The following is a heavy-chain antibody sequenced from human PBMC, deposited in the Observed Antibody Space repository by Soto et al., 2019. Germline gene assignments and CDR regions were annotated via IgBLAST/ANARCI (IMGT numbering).Heavy chain of an antibody. CDR2: ISGGGGNT. J-gene: IGHJ4*02. CDR3: AKERLGRGADY. V-gene: IGHV3-23*01. Sequence: EVQLLESGGGLVQPGGSLRLSCAASGFTFSTYAMSWVLQTPGKGLEWVSTISGGGGNTYYPDSVKGRFTISRDNSKDTVYLQMNSLRAEDKGIYYCAKERLGRGADYWGQGALVTVTS. CDR1: GFTFSTYA.